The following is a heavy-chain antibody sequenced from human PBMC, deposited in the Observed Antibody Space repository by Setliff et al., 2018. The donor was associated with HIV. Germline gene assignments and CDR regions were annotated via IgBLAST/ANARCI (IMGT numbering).Heavy chain of an antibody. CDR3: ARGQPPPGPGLVRGAYSSGSLDY. CDR1: GGSFSDYY. Sequence: PSETLSLTCAVYGGSFSDYYWSWIRQPPGKGLEWIGEINHSGSTEYNSSLKSRVTISVDTSKKQFSLNLTSLTAADTAVYYCARGQPPPGPGLVRGAYSSGSLDYWGQGTPVPSPQ. V-gene: IGHV4-34*01. D-gene: IGHD3-10*01. CDR2: INHSGST. J-gene: IGHJ4*02.